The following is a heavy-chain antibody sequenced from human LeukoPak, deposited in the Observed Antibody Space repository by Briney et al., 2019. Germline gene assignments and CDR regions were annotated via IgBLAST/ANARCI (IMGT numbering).Heavy chain of an antibody. J-gene: IGHJ4*02. CDR1: GFTFSSYW. Sequence: GGSLRLSCAASGFTFSSYWMSWVRQAPGKGLEWVANIKKDGSEKYYVDSVKGRFTISRDNSKNTLYLQMNSLRAEDTAVYYCASIGYSYGQWYSWGQGTLVTVSS. V-gene: IGHV3-7*01. D-gene: IGHD5-18*01. CDR2: IKKDGSEK. CDR3: ASIGYSYGQWYS.